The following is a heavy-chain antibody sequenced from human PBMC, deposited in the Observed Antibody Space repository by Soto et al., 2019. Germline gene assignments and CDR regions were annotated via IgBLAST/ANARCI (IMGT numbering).Heavy chain of an antibody. CDR3: ARRDIAAAGVDPWFDP. Sequence: ASVKVSCKASGYTFTSYDMHWVRQAPGQGLEWMGWMNPNSGNTGYAQKFQGRVTMTRNTSISTAYMELSSLRSEDTAVYYCARRDIAAAGVDPWFDPWGKGTLVTVSS. CDR1: GYTFTSYD. D-gene: IGHD6-13*01. CDR2: MNPNSGNT. V-gene: IGHV1-8*02. J-gene: IGHJ5*02.